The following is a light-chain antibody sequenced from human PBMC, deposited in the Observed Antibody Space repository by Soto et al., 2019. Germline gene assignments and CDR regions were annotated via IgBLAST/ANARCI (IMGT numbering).Light chain of an antibody. CDR1: QGIGNY. V-gene: IGKV3D-11*01. J-gene: IGKJ3*01. Sequence: EDVLTQSPAILSLSPGERATLSCRASQGIGNYLAWYQQKPGQAPRLLIYDASNRATGIPARFSGSGSDTDFTLTIESLEPEDSVVFDSQQRDFWPLTFGPGTRVEIK. CDR3: QQRDFWPLT. CDR2: DAS.